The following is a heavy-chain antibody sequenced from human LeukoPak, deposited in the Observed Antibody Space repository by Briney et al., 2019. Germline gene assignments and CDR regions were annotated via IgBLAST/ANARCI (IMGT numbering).Heavy chain of an antibody. V-gene: IGHV4-59*01. CDR2: IYYSGST. CDR3: ARGPVLRYQG. CDR1: GGSISSYY. J-gene: IGHJ4*02. Sequence: SETLSLTCTVSGGSISSYYWSWIRQPSGKGLEWIGYIYYSGSTNYNPSLKSRVTISVDTSKNQFSLKLSSVTAADTAVYYCARGPVLRYQGWGQGTLVTVSS. D-gene: IGHD3-9*01.